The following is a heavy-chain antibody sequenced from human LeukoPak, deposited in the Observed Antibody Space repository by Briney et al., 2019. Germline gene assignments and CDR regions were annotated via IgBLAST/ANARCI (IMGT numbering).Heavy chain of an antibody. V-gene: IGHV3-53*01. CDR2: IYSGGST. Sequence: PGGSLRLSCAASGFTVSSNYMSWVRQAPGKGLEWVSVIYSGGSTYYADSVKGRFTISRDNSKNTLYLQMNSLRAEDTAVYHCARAGGIAAAGFVDVWGKGTTVTVSS. D-gene: IGHD6-25*01. CDR1: GFTVSSNY. J-gene: IGHJ6*04. CDR3: ARAGGIAAAGFVDV.